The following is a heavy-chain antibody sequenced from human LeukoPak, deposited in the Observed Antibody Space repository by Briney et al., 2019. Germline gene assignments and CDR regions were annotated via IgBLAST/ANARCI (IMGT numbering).Heavy chain of an antibody. V-gene: IGHV4-59*01. CDR1: GGSISSYY. J-gene: IGHJ4*02. D-gene: IGHD3-22*01. CDR3: ARGYYYDSSGYSKEYYFDY. CDR2: IYYSGST. Sequence: PSETLSLTCTVSGGSISSYYWSWIRQPPGKGLEWIGYIYYSGSTNYNPSLKSRVTISVDTSKNQFSLKLSSVTAADTAVYYCARGYYYDSSGYSKEYYFDYWGQGTLVTVSS.